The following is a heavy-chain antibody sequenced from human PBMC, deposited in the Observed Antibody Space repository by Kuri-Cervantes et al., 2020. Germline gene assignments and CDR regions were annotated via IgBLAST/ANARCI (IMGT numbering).Heavy chain of an antibody. V-gene: IGHV3-23*01. CDR2: IHGSGTNS. D-gene: IGHD2-2*01. CDR3: TKDQPGYDSP. CDR1: GFTFRNYA. Sequence: GGSLRLSCAASGFTFRNYAMTWVRQAPGKGLEWVSSIHGSGTNSDYAASVQGRFTISRDNSKNTLFLQMDSLRAEDTAMYYCTKDQPGYDSPWGQGTLVTISS. J-gene: IGHJ5*02.